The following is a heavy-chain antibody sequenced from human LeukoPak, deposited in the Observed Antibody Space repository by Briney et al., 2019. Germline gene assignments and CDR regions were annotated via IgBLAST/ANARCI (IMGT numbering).Heavy chain of an antibody. CDR1: GFTFSSYS. D-gene: IGHD6-19*01. CDR2: ISSSSSTI. CDR3: ARGGTQWLVFNYFDY. Sequence: GGSLRLSCAASGFTFSSYSMNWVRQAPGKGLEWVSYISSSSSTIYYADSVKGRFTISRDNAKNSLYLQMNSLRAEDTAVYYCARGGTQWLVFNYFDYWGQGTLVTVSS. V-gene: IGHV3-48*04. J-gene: IGHJ4*02.